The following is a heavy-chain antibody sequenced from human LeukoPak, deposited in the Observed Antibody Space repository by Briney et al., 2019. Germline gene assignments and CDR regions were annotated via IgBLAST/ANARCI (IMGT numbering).Heavy chain of an antibody. V-gene: IGHV3-23*01. J-gene: IGHJ4*02. CDR1: DFTFSTYG. Sequence: GGSLKLSCAASDFTFSTYGMSWVRQAPGKGLEWVSGIDYSGGSTYYADSVKGRFTISRDNSKNTLYLQMSSLRAEDTAVYYCARDEAVAGVDYWGQGTLVTVSS. CDR3: ARDEAVAGVDY. CDR2: IDYSGGST. D-gene: IGHD6-19*01.